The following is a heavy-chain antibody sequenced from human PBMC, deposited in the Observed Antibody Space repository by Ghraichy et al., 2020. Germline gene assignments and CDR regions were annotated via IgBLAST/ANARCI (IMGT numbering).Heavy chain of an antibody. D-gene: IGHD2-21*01. V-gene: IGHV3-53*01. CDR1: GVSVSSNQ. CDR2: LYSDGSG. Sequence: GESLRLSCAASGVSVSSNQMAWVRQAPGKGLEWVSILYSDGSGFYADTVRGRFTISRDESKNTLYLQMNSLRVEDTAVYYCARDRRYCGNNCYLYYYYGMDLWGRGTTVTVSS. CDR3: ARDRRYCGNNCYLYYYYGMDL. J-gene: IGHJ6*02.